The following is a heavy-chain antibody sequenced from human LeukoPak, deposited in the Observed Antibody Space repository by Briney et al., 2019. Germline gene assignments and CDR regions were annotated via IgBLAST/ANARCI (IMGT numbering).Heavy chain of an antibody. D-gene: IGHD3-10*01. CDR2: IRYDGSNK. CDR1: GFTFSSYG. Sequence: GGSLRLSCEASGFTFSSYGMHWVRQAPGKGLEWVAFIRYDGSNKYYTDSVKGRFTISRDNSKNTLYLQMNSLRAEDTAVYYCAKDQLWFGETYYYYMDVWGKGTTVTVSS. J-gene: IGHJ6*03. CDR3: AKDQLWFGETYYYYMDV. V-gene: IGHV3-30*02.